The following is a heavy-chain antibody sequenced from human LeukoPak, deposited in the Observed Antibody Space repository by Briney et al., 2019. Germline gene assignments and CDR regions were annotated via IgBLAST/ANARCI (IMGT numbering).Heavy chain of an antibody. D-gene: IGHD6-6*01. Sequence: VASVKVSCKASGGTFSSYAISWVRQAPGQGLEWMGGIIPIFGTANYAQKFQGRVTITADESTSTAYMELSSLRSEDTAVYYCARGQMAGIAARRDFDYWGQGTLVTVSS. CDR3: ARGQMAGIAARRDFDY. CDR2: IIPIFGTA. V-gene: IGHV1-69*13. CDR1: GGTFSSYA. J-gene: IGHJ4*02.